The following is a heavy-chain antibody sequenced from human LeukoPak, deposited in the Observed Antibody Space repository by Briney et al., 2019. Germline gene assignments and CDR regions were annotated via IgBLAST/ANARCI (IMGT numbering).Heavy chain of an antibody. Sequence: GGSLRLSCVASGFTFSIHWMTWVRQAPGKGLEWVSSISGSGGSTHYVDSVKGRFTISRDKTKNTLYLQMDSLRAEDTAVYYCAKSSYYDASGYYREYYFDSWGQGTLVTVSS. V-gene: IGHV3-23*01. D-gene: IGHD3-22*01. CDR1: GFTFSIHW. CDR2: ISGSGGST. J-gene: IGHJ4*02. CDR3: AKSSYYDASGYYREYYFDS.